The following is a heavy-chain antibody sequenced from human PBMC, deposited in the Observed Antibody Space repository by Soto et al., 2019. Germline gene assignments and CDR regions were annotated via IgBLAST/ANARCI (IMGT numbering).Heavy chain of an antibody. J-gene: IGHJ4*02. D-gene: IGHD2-15*01. Sequence: GEINHSGSTNYNPSLKSRVTISVDTSKNQFSLKLSSVTAADTAVYYCARGSTVVAADNLDYWGQGTLVTVSS. V-gene: IGHV4-34*01. CDR2: INHSGST. CDR3: ARGSTVVAADNLDY.